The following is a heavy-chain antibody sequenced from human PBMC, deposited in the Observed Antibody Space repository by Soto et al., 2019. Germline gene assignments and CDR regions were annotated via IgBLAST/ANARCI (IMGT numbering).Heavy chain of an antibody. D-gene: IGHD1-1*01. CDR3: ARDVLRVQLERHGQGPVDV. Sequence: EVQLVESGGGLVKPGGSLRLSCAASGFTFSSYSMNWVRQAPGKGLEWVSSISSSSSYIYYADSVKGRFTISRDNAKNSLYLQMNSLRAEDTAVYYCARDVLRVQLERHGQGPVDVWGQGTTVTVSS. CDR2: ISSSSSYI. V-gene: IGHV3-21*01. J-gene: IGHJ6*02. CDR1: GFTFSSYS.